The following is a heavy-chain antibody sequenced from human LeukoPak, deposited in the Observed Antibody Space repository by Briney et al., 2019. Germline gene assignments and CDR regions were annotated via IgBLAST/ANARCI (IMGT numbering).Heavy chain of an antibody. D-gene: IGHD3-3*01. CDR1: GGSISSHF. J-gene: IGHJ6*02. Sequence: PSETLSLTGSVSGGSISSHFYNWFRRPAGKGLEWIGRVYASGTNHNPSLKSRVTFSLDTSKNQSSLKLISVTAADTAVYYCARGIFRDGIGVWGQGTTVTVSS. CDR2: VYASGT. CDR3: ARGIFRDGIGV. V-gene: IGHV4-4*07.